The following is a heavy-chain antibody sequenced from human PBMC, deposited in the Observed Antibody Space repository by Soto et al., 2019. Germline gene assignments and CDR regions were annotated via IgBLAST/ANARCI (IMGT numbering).Heavy chain of an antibody. Sequence: PSETLSLTCTFSGVSISSGGYYWSWIRQHPGKGLEWIGYIYYSGSTYYNPSLKSRVTISVDTSKNQFSLKLSSVTAADTAVYYCARELYGDYNWFDPWGQGTLVTVSS. D-gene: IGHD4-17*01. CDR3: ARELYGDYNWFDP. CDR1: GVSISSGGYY. J-gene: IGHJ5*02. V-gene: IGHV4-31*03. CDR2: IYYSGST.